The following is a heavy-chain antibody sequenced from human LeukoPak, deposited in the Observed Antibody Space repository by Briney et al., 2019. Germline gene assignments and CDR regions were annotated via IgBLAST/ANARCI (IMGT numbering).Heavy chain of an antibody. V-gene: IGHV4-59*08. CDR1: GGSISSYY. CDR3: ARGPSRGAGLFQH. CDR2: IYYSGST. Sequence: SETLCLTCTVSGGSISSYYWSWIRQPPGKGLEWNGYIYYSGSTNYNPSLKSRVTISVDTSKNQFSLKLSSVTAADTAVYYCARGPSRGAGLFQHWGQGTLVTVSS. J-gene: IGHJ1*01. D-gene: IGHD1-26*01.